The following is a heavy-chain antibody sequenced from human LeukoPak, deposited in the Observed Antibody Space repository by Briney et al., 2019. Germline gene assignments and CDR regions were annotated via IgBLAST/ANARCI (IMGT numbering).Heavy chain of an antibody. D-gene: IGHD3-10*01. CDR3: AKESGGVGFTMVRDNPFDY. J-gene: IGHJ4*02. CDR1: GFTFSSYA. Sequence: QAGGSLRLSCAASGFTFSSYAMSWVRQAPGKGLEWVSAISGSGGSTYYADSVKGRFTISRDNSKNTLYLQMNSLRAEDTAVYYCAKESGGVGFTMVRDNPFDYWGQGTLVTVSS. V-gene: IGHV3-23*01. CDR2: ISGSGGST.